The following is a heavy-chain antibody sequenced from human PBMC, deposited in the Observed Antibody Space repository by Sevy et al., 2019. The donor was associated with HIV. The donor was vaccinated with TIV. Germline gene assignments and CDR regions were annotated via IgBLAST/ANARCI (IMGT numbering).Heavy chain of an antibody. Sequence: ASVKVSCEASGYTFSTYGITWVRQAPGQGLEWMGWISSYNGVTNYAQRFQDRVTLTTDTSTSTAYMELRSLRSDETAVYYCARDSMPLVQGIIITPYLYGMDVWGQGTTVTVSS. CDR1: GYTFSTYG. V-gene: IGHV1-18*01. J-gene: IGHJ6*02. D-gene: IGHD3-10*01. CDR2: ISSYNGVT. CDR3: ARDSMPLVQGIIITPYLYGMDV.